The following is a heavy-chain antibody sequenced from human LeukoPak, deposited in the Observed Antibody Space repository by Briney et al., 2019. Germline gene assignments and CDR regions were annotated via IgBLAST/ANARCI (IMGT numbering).Heavy chain of an antibody. CDR2: IYHSGST. V-gene: IGHV4-38-2*02. CDR1: GYSISSGYY. Sequence: SETLPLTCTVSGYSISSGYYWGWIRQPPGKGLEWIGSIYHSGSTYYNPSLKSRVTMSVDTSKNQFSLKLSSVTAADTAVYYCARDLQNYYYDSSGSLDYWGQGTLVTVSS. J-gene: IGHJ4*02. CDR3: ARDLQNYYYDSSGSLDY. D-gene: IGHD3-22*01.